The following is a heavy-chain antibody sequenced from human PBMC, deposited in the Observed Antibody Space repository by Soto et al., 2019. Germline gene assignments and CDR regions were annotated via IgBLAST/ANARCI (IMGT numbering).Heavy chain of an antibody. J-gene: IGHJ6*02. CDR3: ARDRSPMYYYYGMDV. CDR2: ISAYNGNT. D-gene: IGHD2-15*01. Sequence: ASGKVSCKASGYTFTSYGISWVRHAPGQGLEWMGWISAYNGNTNYAQKLQGRVTMTTDTSTSTAYMELRSLRSDDTAVYYCARDRSPMYYYYGMDVWGQGTTVTVSS. CDR1: GYTFTSYG. V-gene: IGHV1-18*01.